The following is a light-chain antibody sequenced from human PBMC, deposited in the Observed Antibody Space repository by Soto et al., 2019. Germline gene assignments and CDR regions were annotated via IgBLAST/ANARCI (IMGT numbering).Light chain of an antibody. CDR3: QQYSDWPLT. Sequence: EIVMTQSPATLSVSPGERATLSCRASQSVGNNFAWYQQNPGQAPRLLIFATSTRATGVPGRFSGSGSGTEFTHTISSLQSEDFAVYYCQQYSDWPLTFGGGTKVEIE. CDR2: ATS. J-gene: IGKJ4*01. V-gene: IGKV3-15*01. CDR1: QSVGNN.